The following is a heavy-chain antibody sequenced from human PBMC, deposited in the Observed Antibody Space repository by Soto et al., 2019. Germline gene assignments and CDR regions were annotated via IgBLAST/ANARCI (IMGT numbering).Heavy chain of an antibody. D-gene: IGHD3-10*01. CDR3: AKVGSGTYWPEKMDV. Sequence: GGSLRLSCAVSGITFSSFAMSWVRQAPGKGLEWVSSISGSAGNTFYADSVKGRFTISRDNSKNTLYLQMNSLRAEDTAVYYCAKVGSGTYWPEKMDVWGQGTTVTVSS. CDR2: ISGSAGNT. CDR1: GITFSSFA. V-gene: IGHV3-23*01. J-gene: IGHJ6*02.